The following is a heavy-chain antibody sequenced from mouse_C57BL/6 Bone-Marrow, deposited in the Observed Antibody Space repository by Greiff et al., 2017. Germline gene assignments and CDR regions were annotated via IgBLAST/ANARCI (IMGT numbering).Heavy chain of an antibody. CDR1: GYTFTSYW. CDR3: ARWTRVVGDYFDY. CDR2: IFPGSGST. J-gene: IGHJ2*01. Sequence: VQLQQSGPELVRPGASVKISCKASGYTFTSYWMQWVRQRPGQGLEWIGEIFPGSGSTYYNEKFKGKATLTVDTSSSTAYMQLSSLTSEDSAVYFCARWTRVVGDYFDYWGQGTTLTVSS. V-gene: IGHV1-56*01. D-gene: IGHD1-1*01.